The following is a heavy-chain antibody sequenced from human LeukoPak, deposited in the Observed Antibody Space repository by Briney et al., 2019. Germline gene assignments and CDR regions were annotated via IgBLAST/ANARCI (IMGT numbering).Heavy chain of an antibody. Sequence: GESLKISCKASGYGFTNYWIGWVRQMPGKGLEWMGIIYPGDSDTRYSPSFQGQVTISADKSISTAYLQWSSLKASDTAMYYCARSYSSSWYPWDYWGQGTLVTVSS. J-gene: IGHJ4*02. V-gene: IGHV5-51*01. CDR1: GYGFTNYW. D-gene: IGHD6-13*01. CDR2: IYPGDSDT. CDR3: ARSYSSSWYPWDY.